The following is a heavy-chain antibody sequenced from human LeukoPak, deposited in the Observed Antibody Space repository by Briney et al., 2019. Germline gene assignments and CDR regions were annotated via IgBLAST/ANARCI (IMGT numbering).Heavy chain of an antibody. Sequence: SVKVSCKASGGTFSSYAISWVRQAPGQGLEWMGRIIPIFGTANYAQKFQGRVTMTRDTSTGTVYMELSSLRSEDTAVYYCARDRGSGIDAFDIWGQGTMVTVSS. CDR1: GGTFSSYA. CDR3: ARDRGSGIDAFDI. J-gene: IGHJ3*02. D-gene: IGHD3-10*01. CDR2: IIPIFGTA. V-gene: IGHV1-69*05.